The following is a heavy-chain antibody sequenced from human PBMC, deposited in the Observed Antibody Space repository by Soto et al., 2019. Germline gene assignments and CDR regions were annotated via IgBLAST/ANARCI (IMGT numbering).Heavy chain of an antibody. D-gene: IGHD6-19*01. CDR2: IWYDGSNK. Sequence: QVQLVESGGDVVQPGRSLRLSCAASGFTFSSYGMHWVRQAPGKGLEWVAVIWYDGSNKYYADSVKGRFTISRDNSKNRLYLQMNSLRAEDTAVYYCARDQWLVEYYFDCWGQGTLVTVSS. V-gene: IGHV3-33*01. CDR1: GFTFSSYG. J-gene: IGHJ4*02. CDR3: ARDQWLVEYYFDC.